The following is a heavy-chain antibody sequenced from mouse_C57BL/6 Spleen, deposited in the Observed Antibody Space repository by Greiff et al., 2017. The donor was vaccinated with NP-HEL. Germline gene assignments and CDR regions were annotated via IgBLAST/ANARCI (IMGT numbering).Heavy chain of an antibody. Sequence: EVQLQQSGPELVKPGASVKISCKASGYTFTDYYMNWVKQSHGKSLEWIGDINPNNGGTSYNQKFKGKATLTVDKSSSTAYMELRSLTSEDSAVYYCARGWYYAAMDYWGQGTSVTVSS. CDR2: INPNNGGT. D-gene: IGHD1-1*01. V-gene: IGHV1-26*01. J-gene: IGHJ4*01. CDR1: GYTFTDYY. CDR3: ARGWYYAAMDY.